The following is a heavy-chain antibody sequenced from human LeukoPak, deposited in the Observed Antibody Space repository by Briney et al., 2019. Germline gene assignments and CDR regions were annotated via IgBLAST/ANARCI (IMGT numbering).Heavy chain of an antibody. V-gene: IGHV3-7*01. J-gene: IGHJ4*02. Sequence: GGSLRLSCAVPGVYWMSWVRQAPGKGLEWVANINQDGSVIYYVDSVKGRFTISRDNAKNSLYLQMNSLSAEDTGVYYCATSSGAPGNMWGQGTLVTVSS. D-gene: IGHD2-8*02. CDR2: INQDGSVI. CDR3: ATSSGAPGNM. CDR1: GVYW.